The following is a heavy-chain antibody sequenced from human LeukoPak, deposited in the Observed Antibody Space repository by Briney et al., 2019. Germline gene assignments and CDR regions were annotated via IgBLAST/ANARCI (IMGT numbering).Heavy chain of an antibody. CDR2: IYTSGST. V-gene: IGHV4-61*02. J-gene: IGHJ6*03. D-gene: IGHD6-13*01. CDR1: GGSISSGSYY. CDR3: ARVGPELVQVDV. Sequence: PSETLSLTCTVSGGSISSGSYYWSWIRQPAGKGLEWIGRIYTSGSTNYNPSPKSRVTISVDTSKNQFSLELSSVTAADTAVYYCARVGPELVQVDVWGKGTTVTGSS.